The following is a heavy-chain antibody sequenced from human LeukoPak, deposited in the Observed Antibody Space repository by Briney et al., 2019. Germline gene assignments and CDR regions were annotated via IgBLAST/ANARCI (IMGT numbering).Heavy chain of an antibody. D-gene: IGHD6-19*01. J-gene: IGHJ6*02. Sequence: KAGGSLRLSCAASGFTFSSYAMHWVRQAPGKGLEWVAVISYDGSNKYYADSVKGRFTISRDNSKNTLYLQMNSLRAEDTAVYYCASDSYPSSGWPYYGMDVWGQGTTVTVSS. CDR2: ISYDGSNK. CDR3: ASDSYPSSGWPYYGMDV. V-gene: IGHV3-30*14. CDR1: GFTFSSYA.